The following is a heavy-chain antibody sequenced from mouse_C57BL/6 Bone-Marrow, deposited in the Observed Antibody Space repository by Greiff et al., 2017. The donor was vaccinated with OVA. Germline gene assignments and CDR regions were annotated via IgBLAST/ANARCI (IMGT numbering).Heavy chain of an antibody. V-gene: IGHV1-50*01. Sequence: QVQLQQSGAELVKPGASVKLSCKASGYTFTSYWMQWVKQRPGQGLEWIGEIDPSDSYTNYNQKFKGKATLTVDTYSSTAYMQLSSLTSEDSAVYYCARGFITTVVGYWGQGTTLTVSA. CDR1: GYTFTSYW. CDR2: IDPSDSYT. D-gene: IGHD1-1*01. J-gene: IGHJ2*01. CDR3: ARGFITTVVGY.